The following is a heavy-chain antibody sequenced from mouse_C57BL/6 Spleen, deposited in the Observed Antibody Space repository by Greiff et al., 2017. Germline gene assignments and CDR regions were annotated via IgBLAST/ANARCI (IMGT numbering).Heavy chain of an antibody. CDR2: ISYDGSN. V-gene: IGHV3-6*01. J-gene: IGHJ2*01. Sequence: ESGPGLVKPSQSLSLTCSVTGYSITSGYYWNWIRQFPGNKLEWMGYISYDGSNNYNPSLKNRISITRDTSKNQFFLKLNSVTTEDTATYYCARGGTPGGYFDYWGQGTTLTVSS. D-gene: IGHD3-3*01. CDR1: GYSITSGYY. CDR3: ARGGTPGGYFDY.